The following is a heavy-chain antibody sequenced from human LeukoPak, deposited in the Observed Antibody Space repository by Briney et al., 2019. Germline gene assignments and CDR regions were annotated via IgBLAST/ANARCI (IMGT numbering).Heavy chain of an antibody. CDR3: ARDSYCSGGRCYLLFDY. D-gene: IGHD2-15*01. V-gene: IGHV3-7*01. Sequence: GGSLRLSCAASGFTFNSYCMSWVRQAPGKGLEWVANINQHGSERYYVDSVKGRFTISRDNAKNSLFLQMSSLRAGDTAVYYCARDSYCSGGRCYLLFDYWGQGTLVTVSS. CDR2: INQHGSER. CDR1: GFTFNSYC. J-gene: IGHJ4*02.